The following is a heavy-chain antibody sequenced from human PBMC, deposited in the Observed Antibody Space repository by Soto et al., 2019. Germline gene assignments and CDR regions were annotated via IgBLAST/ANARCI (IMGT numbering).Heavy chain of an antibody. J-gene: IGHJ4*02. D-gene: IGHD2-2*02. CDR3: AALLGYCSSTSCYTPGTFDH. CDR2: IVVGSGNT. CDR1: GFTFTSSA. Sequence: RASVKVSCKASGFTFTSSAVQWVRQARGQRLEWIGWIVVGSGNTNYAQKFQERVTITRDMSTSTAYMELSSLRSEDTAVYYCAALLGYCSSTSCYTPGTFDHWGQGTLVTVSS. V-gene: IGHV1-58*01.